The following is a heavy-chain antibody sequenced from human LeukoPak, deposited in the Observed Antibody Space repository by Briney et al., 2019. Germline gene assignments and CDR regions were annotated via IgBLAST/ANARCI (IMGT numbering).Heavy chain of an antibody. CDR3: ARRGRITMVRGVKFNWFDP. J-gene: IGHJ5*02. CDR2: INHSGST. D-gene: IGHD3-10*01. V-gene: IGHV4-34*01. Sequence: SSETLSLTCAVYGGSFSGYYWSWIRQPPGKGLEWIGEINHSGSTNYNPSLKSRVTISVDTSKNQFSLKLSSVTAADTAVYYCARRGRITMVRGVKFNWFDPWGQGTLVTVSS. CDR1: GGSFSGYY.